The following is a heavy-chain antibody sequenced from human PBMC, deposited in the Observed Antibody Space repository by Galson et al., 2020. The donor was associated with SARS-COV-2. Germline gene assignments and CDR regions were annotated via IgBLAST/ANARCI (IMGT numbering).Heavy chain of an antibody. V-gene: IGHV3-23*01. D-gene: IGHD2-15*01. J-gene: IGHJ3*02. CDR2: ISGSGNTT. Sequence: GGSLRLSCAASGFTFSRYAMTWVRQAPGKGLEWVSGISGSGNTTYYADSVTGRFTNSRDNSKNTLYLQMNSLRAEDTAVYYCARGPYCSGGTCYSVGAFEIWGQGTMVTVSS. CDR3: ARGPYCSGGTCYSVGAFEI. CDR1: GFTFSRYA.